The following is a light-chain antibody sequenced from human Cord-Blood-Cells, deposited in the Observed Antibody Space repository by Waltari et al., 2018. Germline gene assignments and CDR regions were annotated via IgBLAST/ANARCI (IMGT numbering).Light chain of an antibody. Sequence: EIVLTQSPATLSLSPGERATLSCRASQSVSSYLAGYQQKPGQAPRLLIYDASNRATGIPARFSGSGPGTDFTLTISSLEPEDFAVYYCQQRSNWHTFGPGTKVDIK. CDR2: DAS. V-gene: IGKV3D-11*02. CDR3: QQRSNWHT. CDR1: QSVSSY. J-gene: IGKJ3*01.